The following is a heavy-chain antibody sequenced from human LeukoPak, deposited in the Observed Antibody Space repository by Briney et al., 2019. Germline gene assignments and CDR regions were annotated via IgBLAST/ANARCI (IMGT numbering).Heavy chain of an antibody. CDR1: GGSISSSSYY. J-gene: IGHJ4*02. V-gene: IGHV4-39*07. D-gene: IGHD7-27*01. CDR3: ARLGQLDY. CDR2: INHSGST. Sequence: PSETLSLTCTVSGGSISSSSYYWSWIRQPPGKGLEWIGEINHSGSTNYNPSLKSRVTISVDTSKNQFSLKLSSVTAADTAVYYCARLGQLDYWGQGTLVTVSS.